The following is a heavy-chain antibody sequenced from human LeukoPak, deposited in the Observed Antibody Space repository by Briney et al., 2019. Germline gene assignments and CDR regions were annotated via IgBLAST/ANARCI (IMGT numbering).Heavy chain of an antibody. J-gene: IGHJ4*02. CDR2: INPNSGGT. Sequence: ASVKVSCRASGYTFISYGISWVRQAPGQGLEWMGWINPNSGGTNYAQKFQGRVTMTSDTSISTAYMELSRLRSDDTAVYYCARDLGFNEFLWWGQGTLVTVSS. V-gene: IGHV1-2*02. D-gene: IGHD3-10*01. CDR3: ARDLGFNEFLW. CDR1: GYTFISYG.